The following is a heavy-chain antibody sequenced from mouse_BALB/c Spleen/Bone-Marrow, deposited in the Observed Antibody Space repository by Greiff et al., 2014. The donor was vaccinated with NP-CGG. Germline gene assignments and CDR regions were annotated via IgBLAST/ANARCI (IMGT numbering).Heavy chain of an antibody. Sequence: EVQRVESGGGLVQPGGSRKLSCAASGFTFSSFGMHWVRQAPEKGLEWVAYISSGSSTIYYADTVMGRFTISRDNPKNTLFLQMTRLRSEDTAMYYCARSGSSSGYFDYWGQGTTLTVSS. CDR3: ARSGSSSGYFDY. CDR2: ISSGSSTI. D-gene: IGHD1-1*01. CDR1: GFTFSSFG. V-gene: IGHV5-17*02. J-gene: IGHJ2*01.